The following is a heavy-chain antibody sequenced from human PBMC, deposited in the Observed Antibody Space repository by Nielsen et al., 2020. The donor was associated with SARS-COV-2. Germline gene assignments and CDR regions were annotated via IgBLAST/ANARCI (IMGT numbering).Heavy chain of an antibody. CDR3: AREGQQLERVPFDH. Sequence: GGSLRLSCAASGFIFSDAWMSWVRQAPGKGLEWVADISFHVNETFYADSVRGRFTISRDNSKNTLFLQMSNLRAEDTAVYYCAREGQQLERVPFDHWGQGTLVTVSS. J-gene: IGHJ4*02. CDR1: GFIFSDAW. V-gene: IGHV3-30-3*01. D-gene: IGHD6-13*01. CDR2: ISFHVNET.